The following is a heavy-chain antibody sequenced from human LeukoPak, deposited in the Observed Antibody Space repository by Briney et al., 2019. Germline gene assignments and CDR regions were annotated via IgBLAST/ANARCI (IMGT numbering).Heavy chain of an antibody. CDR3: AREIGGAAAGNDY. CDR2: IYYSGST. D-gene: IGHD6-13*01. Sequence: SETLSLTCTVSGGSISSYYWNWIRRPPGKGLEWIGYIYYSGSTNYNPSLKSRVTISVDTSKNQFSLKLSSVTAADTAVYYCAREIGGAAAGNDYWGQGNLVTVSS. J-gene: IGHJ4*02. V-gene: IGHV4-59*12. CDR1: GGSISSYY.